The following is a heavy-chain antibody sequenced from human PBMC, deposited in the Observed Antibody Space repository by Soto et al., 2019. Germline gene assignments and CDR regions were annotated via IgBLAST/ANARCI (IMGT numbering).Heavy chain of an antibody. V-gene: IGHV1-8*01. CDR2: TNPNSGNT. J-gene: IGHJ6*04. CDR3: ARLSGSGCYLYYYCAMYV. Sequence: GASVKVSCKASGYTFTSSDINWLRQTTGQGLEWMGWTNPNSGNTGYAQKFQGRITMTRNTSISTAYMELSSLRSEDTAVYSCARLSGSGCYLYYYCAMYVWG. CDR1: GYTFTSSD. D-gene: IGHD3-10*01.